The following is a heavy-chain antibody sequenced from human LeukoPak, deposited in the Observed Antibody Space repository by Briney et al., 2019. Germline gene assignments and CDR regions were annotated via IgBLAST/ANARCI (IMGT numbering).Heavy chain of an antibody. J-gene: IGHJ4*02. CDR2: MNPNSGNT. Sequence: AASVKVSCKASGYTFTSYDINWVRQATGQGLEWMGWMNPNSGNTGYAQKFQGRVTMTRDTSINTVYMDLSGLRSDDTAVYYCARDARRDDYSLKFFDYWGQGTPVTVSS. D-gene: IGHD5-24*01. CDR1: GYTFTSYD. CDR3: ARDARRDDYSLKFFDY. V-gene: IGHV1-8*01.